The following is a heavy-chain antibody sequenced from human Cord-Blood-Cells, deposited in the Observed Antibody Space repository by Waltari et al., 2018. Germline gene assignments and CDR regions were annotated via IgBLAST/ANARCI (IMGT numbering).Heavy chain of an antibody. CDR1: GGSFSGYY. J-gene: IGHJ4*02. CDR3: ARGLRITMVRGVIPFDY. CDR2: INHSGGT. V-gene: IGHV4-34*01. D-gene: IGHD3-10*01. Sequence: QVQLQQWGAGLLKPSETLSLTCAVYGGSFSGYYWSWIRQPPGKGLEWIGEINHSGGTSYSPSLKSRVTISVDTSKSQFSLKLSSVTAADTAVYYCARGLRITMVRGVIPFDYWGQGTLVTVSS.